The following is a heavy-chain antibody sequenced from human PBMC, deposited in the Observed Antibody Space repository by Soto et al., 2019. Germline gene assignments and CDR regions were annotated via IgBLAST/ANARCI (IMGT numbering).Heavy chain of an antibody. CDR3: ARHRPYSSPFYFDS. CDR2: IYYSGST. V-gene: IGHV4-59*08. D-gene: IGHD2-15*01. Sequence: QVQLQESGPGLVKPSETLSLTCTVSGGSISNYYWSWIRQPPAKGLEWIGYIYYSGSTNYNPSLKSRVTLSVDSSKNQFSLRLSSVTAADTAVYYCARHRPYSSPFYFDSWGQGTLVTVSS. J-gene: IGHJ4*02. CDR1: GGSISNYY.